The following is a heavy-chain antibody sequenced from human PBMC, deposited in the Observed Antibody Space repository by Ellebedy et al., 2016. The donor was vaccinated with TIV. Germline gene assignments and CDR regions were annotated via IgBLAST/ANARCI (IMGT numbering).Heavy chain of an antibody. CDR1: GFTFSSYW. Sequence: GGSLRLSCTASGFTFSSYWMHWVRQAPGKGLVCVSRIDSDGSSTSYADSVKGRFTISRDNAKNTLYLQMNSLRVEDTAVYYCARDGGSGRYGAFDIWGQGTMVTVSS. CDR3: ARDGGSGRYGAFDI. CDR2: IDSDGSST. J-gene: IGHJ3*02. V-gene: IGHV3-74*01. D-gene: IGHD1-26*01.